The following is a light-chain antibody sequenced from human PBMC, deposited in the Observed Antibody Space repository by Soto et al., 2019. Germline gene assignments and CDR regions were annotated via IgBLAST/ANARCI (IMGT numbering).Light chain of an antibody. CDR3: CSYTSSSTYG. CDR2: DVS. V-gene: IGLV2-14*01. Sequence: QSALTQPASVSWSPGQSITISCTGTSSDVGAYNYVSWFQQYPGKAPKLMIYDVSNRPSGVSNRFSGSKSGNTASLTISGLQAEDEADYYCCSYTSSSTYGFGTGTKVTVL. CDR1: SSDVGAYNY. J-gene: IGLJ1*01.